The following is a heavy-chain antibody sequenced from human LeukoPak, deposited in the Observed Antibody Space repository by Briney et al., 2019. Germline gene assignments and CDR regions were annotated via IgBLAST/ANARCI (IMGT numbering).Heavy chain of an antibody. V-gene: IGHV4-34*01. CDR3: ARDYGGNPLGAFDY. CDR2: INHSGST. J-gene: IGHJ4*02. CDR1: GGSFSGYY. D-gene: IGHD4-23*01. Sequence: SETLSLTCAVYGGSFSGYYWSWIRQPPGKGLEWIGEINHSGSTNYNPSLKSRVTISVDTSKNQFSLKLSSVTAADTAVYYCARDYGGNPLGAFDYWGQGTLVTVSS.